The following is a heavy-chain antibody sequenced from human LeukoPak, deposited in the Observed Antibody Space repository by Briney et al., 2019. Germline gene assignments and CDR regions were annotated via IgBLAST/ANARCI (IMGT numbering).Heavy chain of an antibody. CDR2: FDVADGEI. V-gene: IGHV1-24*01. CDR1: RYTLTQLS. CDR3: ATNRQIMILGVVIMPAYDI. D-gene: IGHD3-3*01. Sequence: ASVKVSCNVSRYTLTQLSVHWVRQAPGKGLEWMGGFDVADGEIIYAEKFQGRVTMTEDTSTDTAYMELSSLRSEDTAVYYCATNRQIMILGVVIMPAYDIWGQGTMVTVSS. J-gene: IGHJ3*02.